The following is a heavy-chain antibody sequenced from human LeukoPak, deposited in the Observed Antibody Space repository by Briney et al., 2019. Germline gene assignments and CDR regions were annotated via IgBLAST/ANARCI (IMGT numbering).Heavy chain of an antibody. CDR3: ARAGYCSSTSCSPLPQYGMDV. D-gene: IGHD2-2*01. J-gene: IGHJ6*02. CDR2: INHSGST. V-gene: IGHV4-34*01. Sequence: KSSETLSLTCAVYGGSFSGYYWSWIRQPPGKGLEWIGEINHSGSTNYNPSLKSRVTISVGTSKNQFSLKLSSVTAADTAVYYCARAGYCSSTSCSPLPQYGMDVWGQGTTVTVSS. CDR1: GGSFSGYY.